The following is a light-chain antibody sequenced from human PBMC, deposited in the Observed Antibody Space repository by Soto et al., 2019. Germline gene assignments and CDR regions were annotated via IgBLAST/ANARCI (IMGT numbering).Light chain of an antibody. J-gene: IGKJ1*01. Sequence: ETVSTDFPGTASFYTGERATLSCRASQPLSSSYLAWYQQKPGQAPRLLIHGASSRATGIPARFSGSGSGTDFTLTISRLEPEDFAVYYWPQYGSVPWGWFGQGTKV. CDR1: QPLSSSY. V-gene: IGKV3-20*01. CDR3: PQYGSVPWGW. CDR2: GAS.